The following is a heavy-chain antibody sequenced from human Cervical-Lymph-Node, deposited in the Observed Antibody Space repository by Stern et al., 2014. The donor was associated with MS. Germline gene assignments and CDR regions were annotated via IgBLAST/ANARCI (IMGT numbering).Heavy chain of an antibody. V-gene: IGHV3-7*03. CDR3: ARGRSVDY. CDR2: LNEDGSEK. CDR1: GFTFRSYW. Sequence: VQLVESGGDLVQPGGSLRLSCAASGFTFRSYWMSWVRQAPGRGLEWVANLNEDGSEKYYVDSVKGRFTISRDNAKNSLYLQMNSLRAEDTAVYFCARGRSVDYWGQGTLVTVSS. J-gene: IGHJ4*02.